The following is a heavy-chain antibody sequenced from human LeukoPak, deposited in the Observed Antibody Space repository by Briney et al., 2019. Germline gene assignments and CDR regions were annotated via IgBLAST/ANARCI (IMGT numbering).Heavy chain of an antibody. CDR2: VNHAANT. CDR1: GESLSAYY. V-gene: IGHV4-34*01. CDR3: ARGSSFDGYCAAGACYSGYYDT. Sequence: PSETLSLTCAVYGESLSAYYWNWLRQPPGKPLEYIGEVNHAANTNYSPSLKTRVTLSVDTSKNQFSLTLTSVSAADTAVYFCARGSSFDGYCAAGACYSGYYDTWGQGTPVTVSS. J-gene: IGHJ4*02. D-gene: IGHD2-15*01.